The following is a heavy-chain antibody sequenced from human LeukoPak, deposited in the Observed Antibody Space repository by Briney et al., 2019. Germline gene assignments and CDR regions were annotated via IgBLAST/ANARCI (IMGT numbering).Heavy chain of an antibody. D-gene: IGHD6-19*01. CDR1: GYTFTSYA. Sequence: ASVKVSCKASGYTFTSYAMHWVRQAPGQRLEWMGWINAGNGNTKYSQKFQGRVTITRDTSASTAYMELSSLRSEDTAVYYCARDGFGGWDYYCGMDVWGQGTTVTVSS. CDR2: INAGNGNT. J-gene: IGHJ6*02. V-gene: IGHV1-3*01. CDR3: ARDGFGGWDYYCGMDV.